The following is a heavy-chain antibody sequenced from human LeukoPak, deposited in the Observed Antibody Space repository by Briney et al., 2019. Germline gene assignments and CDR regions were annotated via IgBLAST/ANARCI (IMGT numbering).Heavy chain of an antibody. V-gene: IGHV1-69*01. CDR1: GGTFSSYA. Sequence: SVKVSCKASGGTFSSYAISWVRQAPGQGLEWMGGIIPIFGTANYAQKFQGRVTITADESTSTAYMELSSLRAEDTAVYYCASHRGVAVAGFFDYWGQGTLVTVSS. J-gene: IGHJ4*02. CDR3: ASHRGVAVAGFFDY. CDR2: IIPIFGTA. D-gene: IGHD6-19*01.